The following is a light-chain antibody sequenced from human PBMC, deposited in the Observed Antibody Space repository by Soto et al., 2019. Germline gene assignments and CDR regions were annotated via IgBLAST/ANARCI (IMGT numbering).Light chain of an antibody. V-gene: IGKV3-11*01. CDR2: DAS. CDR1: PSVITY. CDR3: QQRSNWPPFT. Sequence: EIVLPQSPATLDLSPGERDTLSCRASPSVITYLAWYQQKPGQAPRLLIYDASNRATGIPARFSGSGSGTDFTLTLSSLEPEDCAVYYCQQRSNWPPFTFGPGTKVDIK. J-gene: IGKJ3*01.